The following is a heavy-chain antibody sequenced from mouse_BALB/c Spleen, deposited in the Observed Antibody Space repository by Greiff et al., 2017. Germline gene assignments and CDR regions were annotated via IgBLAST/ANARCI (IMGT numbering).Heavy chain of an antibody. D-gene: IGHD2-1*01. CDR2: INPSTGYT. CDR1: GYTFTSYW. V-gene: IGHV1-7*01. CDR3: ARSALYYGNYLDY. J-gene: IGHJ2*01. Sequence: VQLQQSGAELAKPGASVKMSCKASGYTFTSYWMHWVKQRPGQGLEWIGYINPSTGYTEYNQKFKDKATLTADKSSSTAYMQLSSLTSEDSAVYYCARSALYYGNYLDYWGQGTTLTVSS.